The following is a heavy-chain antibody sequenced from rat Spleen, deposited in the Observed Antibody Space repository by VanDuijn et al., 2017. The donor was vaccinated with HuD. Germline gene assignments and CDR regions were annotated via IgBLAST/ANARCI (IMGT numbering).Heavy chain of an antibody. CDR3: AREGTVSRYFDF. V-gene: IGHV2S63*01. CDR1: GFSLTDYS. D-gene: IGHD1-1*01. Sequence: VQLKESGPGQVQPSQTLSLTCTASGFSLTDYSVHWVRQPPGKGLEWVGVMWRGGSTTYNSTLKSRLSISRDTSKNQVFLKMNSLQSEDTTTYYCAREGTVSRYFDFWGPGTMVTVSS. CDR2: MWRGGST. J-gene: IGHJ1*01.